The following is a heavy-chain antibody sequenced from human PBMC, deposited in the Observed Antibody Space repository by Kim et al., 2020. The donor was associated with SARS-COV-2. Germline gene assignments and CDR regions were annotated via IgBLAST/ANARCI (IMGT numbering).Heavy chain of an antibody. CDR3: ARPKSGSYYADLDY. J-gene: IGHJ4*02. Sequence: ADSLQGRFTISRDNSKNTLYLQMNSLRAEDTAVYYCARPKSGSYYADLDYWGQGTLVTVSS. D-gene: IGHD1-26*01. V-gene: IGHV3-30*01.